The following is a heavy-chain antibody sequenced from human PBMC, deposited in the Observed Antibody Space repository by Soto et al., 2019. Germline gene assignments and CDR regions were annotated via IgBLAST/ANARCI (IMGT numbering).Heavy chain of an antibody. CDR1: GGSISSSNYY. J-gene: IGHJ4*02. CDR3: ARLRSGPDNGWYWAFDY. Sequence: SETLSLTCAVSGGSISSSNYYWGWIRQPPGKGMELIGNIYYSGSTYYNPSLKSRVTISVDTSKSQFSLKLSSVTAADTSVYYCARLRSGPDNGWYWAFDYWGQGTLVTVSS. D-gene: IGHD6-19*01. CDR2: IYYSGST. V-gene: IGHV4-39*01.